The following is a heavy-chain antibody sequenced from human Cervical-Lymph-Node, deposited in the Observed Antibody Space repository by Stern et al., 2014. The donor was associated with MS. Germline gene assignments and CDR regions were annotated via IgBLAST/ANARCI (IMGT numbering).Heavy chain of an antibody. V-gene: IGHV3-30*01. CDR1: GFTFSSYA. Sequence: QVQLVESGGGVVQPGRSLRLSCAASGFTFSSYAMHWVRQAPGKGLEWVAVISYDGSNKYYADSVKGRFTISRDNSKNTLYLQMNSLRAEDTAVYYCARDAAVAGIFDYWGQGTLVTVSS. J-gene: IGHJ4*02. CDR3: ARDAAVAGIFDY. D-gene: IGHD6-19*01. CDR2: ISYDGSNK.